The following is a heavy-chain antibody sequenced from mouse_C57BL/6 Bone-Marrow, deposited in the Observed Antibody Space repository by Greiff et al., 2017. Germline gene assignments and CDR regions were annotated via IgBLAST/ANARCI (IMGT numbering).Heavy chain of an antibody. J-gene: IGHJ1*03. Sequence: QVQLQQPGAELVMPGASVKLSCKASGYTFTSYWMHWVKQRPGQGLEWIGEIDPSDSYTNYNQKFKGKSTLTVDKSSSTAYMQLSSLTCEDSAVYYCARGGCGSSPYGYFDVGGTGTTVTVSS. CDR1: GYTFTSYW. CDR2: IDPSDSYT. D-gene: IGHD1-1*01. CDR3: ARGGCGSSPYGYFDV. V-gene: IGHV1-69*01.